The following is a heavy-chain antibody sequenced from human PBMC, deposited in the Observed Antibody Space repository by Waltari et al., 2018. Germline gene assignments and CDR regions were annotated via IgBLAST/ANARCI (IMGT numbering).Heavy chain of an antibody. CDR2: VSGSGDTT. V-gene: IGHV3-23*01. J-gene: IGHJ4*02. Sequence: EVQLLESGGGLVQPGGSLRLSCVASGFTFSSYGMSWVRQGAGKGLEWVSSVSGSGDTTDYADSVKGRFTISRDNAKNSLDLQMNSLRVEDTAVYYCARGRIYHDSSASGYYFDYWGQGTLVAVSS. D-gene: IGHD3-22*01. CDR1: GFTFSSYG. CDR3: ARGRIYHDSSASGYYFDY.